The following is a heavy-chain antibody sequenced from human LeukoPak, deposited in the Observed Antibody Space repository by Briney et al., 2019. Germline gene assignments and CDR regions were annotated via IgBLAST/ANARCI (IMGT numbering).Heavy chain of an antibody. Sequence: SETLSLTCTVSGGSISSSSYYWGWIRQPPGKGLEWIGSIYYSGSTYYNPSLKSRVTMSVDTSKNQLSLKLSSVTAADTAVYYCARDGYHYDSSGYYSLDYWGQGTLVTVSS. CDR2: IYYSGST. D-gene: IGHD3-22*01. CDR1: GGSISSSSYY. V-gene: IGHV4-39*07. J-gene: IGHJ4*02. CDR3: ARDGYHYDSSGYYSLDY.